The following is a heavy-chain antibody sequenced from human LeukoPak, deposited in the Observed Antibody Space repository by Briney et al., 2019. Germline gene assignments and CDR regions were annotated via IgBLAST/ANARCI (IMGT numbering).Heavy chain of an antibody. CDR1: GGSISSSSYY. J-gene: IGHJ3*02. CDR2: IYTSGST. CDR3: ARPRSGSSRKWEAFDI. D-gene: IGHD1-26*01. Sequence: SETLSLTCTVSGGSISSSSYYWSWIRQPAGKGLEWIGRIYTSGSTNYNPSLKSRDTMSVDTSKNQFSLKLSSVTAADTAVYYCARPRSGSSRKWEAFDIWGQGTMVTVSS. V-gene: IGHV4-61*02.